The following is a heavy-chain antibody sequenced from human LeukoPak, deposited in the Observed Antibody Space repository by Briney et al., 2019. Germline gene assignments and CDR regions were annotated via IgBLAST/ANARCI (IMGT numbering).Heavy chain of an antibody. CDR1: GYTFIDYW. J-gene: IGHJ4*02. V-gene: IGHV1-2*02. Sequence: ASVKVSCKASGYTFIDYWIHWVRQAPGQGLEWMGRIDLKNGDTRSAQKFQGRVTMTRDTSISTVYMDLSGLGSDDTAVYYCATVGGQTDYWGQGTLVTVSS. CDR3: ATVGGQTDY. CDR2: IDLKNGDT.